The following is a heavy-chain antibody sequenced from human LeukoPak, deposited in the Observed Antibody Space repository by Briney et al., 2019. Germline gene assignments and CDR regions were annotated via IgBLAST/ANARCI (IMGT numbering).Heavy chain of an antibody. CDR2: ISYDGSNK. CDR3: ANSRKLIAAFDY. D-gene: IGHD6-13*01. CDR1: GFTFSSYA. J-gene: IGHJ4*02. Sequence: GGSLRLSCAASGFTFSSYAMHWVRQAPGKGLEWVAVISYDGSNKYYADSVKGRFTISRDNSKNTLYLQMNSLRAEDTAVYYCANSRKLIAAFDYWGQGTLVTVSS. V-gene: IGHV3-30-3*01.